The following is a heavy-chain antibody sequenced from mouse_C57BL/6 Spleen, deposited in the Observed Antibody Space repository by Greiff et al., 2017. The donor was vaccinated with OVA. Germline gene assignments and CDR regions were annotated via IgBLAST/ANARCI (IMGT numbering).Heavy chain of an antibody. J-gene: IGHJ2*01. CDR1: GYTFTSYD. CDR3: ARGGYTGY. Sequence: QVHVKQSGPELVKPGASVKLSCKASGYTFTSYDINWVKQRPGQGLEWIGWIYPRDGSTTYNEKFKGKATLTVDTSSSTAYMELHSLTSEDSAVYFCARGGYTGYWGQGTTLTVSS. V-gene: IGHV1-85*01. CDR2: IYPRDGST. D-gene: IGHD2-2*01.